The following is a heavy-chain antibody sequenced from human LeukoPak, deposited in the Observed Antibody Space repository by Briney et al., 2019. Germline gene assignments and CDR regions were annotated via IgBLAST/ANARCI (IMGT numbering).Heavy chain of an antibody. J-gene: IGHJ4*02. CDR2: ISSTSSYI. V-gene: IGHV3-21*04. CDR3: AKGGEQVSHFDY. D-gene: IGHD3-16*01. Sequence: PGGSLRLSCAASGFTFSTYSMNWVRQAPGKGLEWVSSISSTSSYIYYADSVKGRFTISRDNSKNTLYLQMNSLRAEDTAVYYCAKGGEQVSHFDYWGQGTLVTVSS. CDR1: GFTFSTYS.